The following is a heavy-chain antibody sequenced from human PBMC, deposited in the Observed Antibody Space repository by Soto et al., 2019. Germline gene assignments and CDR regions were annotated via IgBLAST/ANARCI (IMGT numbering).Heavy chain of an antibody. CDR3: ARQIVLMVYAILPAWFDP. V-gene: IGHV4-39*01. J-gene: IGHJ5*02. CDR1: GGSISSSSYY. CDR2: IYYSGST. D-gene: IGHD2-8*01. Sequence: SETLSLTCTVSGGSISSSSYYWGWIRQPPGKGLEWIGSIYYSGSTYYNPSLKSRVTISVDTSKNQFSLKLSSVTAADTAVYYCARQIVLMVYAILPAWFDPWGQGTLVT.